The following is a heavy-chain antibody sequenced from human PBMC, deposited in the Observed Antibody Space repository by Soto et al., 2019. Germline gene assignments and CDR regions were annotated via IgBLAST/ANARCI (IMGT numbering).Heavy chain of an antibody. CDR2: TCGSGGST. V-gene: IGHV3-23*01. Sequence: EVQLLESGGGLVQPGGSLRLSCAASGFTFSSYAMSWVRQVPGKGLEWVSATCGSGGSTYYADSVKGRFTISRDDSRNTLYLQMNGLRAEDTAVYYCAKCRSTSCDSHGDVWGQGTTVTFSS. J-gene: IGHJ6*02. CDR3: AKCRSTSCDSHGDV. D-gene: IGHD2-2*02. CDR1: GFTFSSYA.